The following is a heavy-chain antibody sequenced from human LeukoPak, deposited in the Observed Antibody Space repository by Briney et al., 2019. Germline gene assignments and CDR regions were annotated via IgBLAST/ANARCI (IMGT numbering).Heavy chain of an antibody. CDR3: ARAIAVAGLAWIDR. D-gene: IGHD6-19*01. J-gene: IGHJ5*02. CDR1: GGSISSISYY. CDR2: IYYSGST. V-gene: IGHV4-39*07. Sequence: SETLSLPCTVSGGSISSISYYWGWIRQPPGKGLEWIGSIYYSGSTYYNPSLKSRVTISVDKSKNQFSLKLSSVTAADTAVYYCARAIAVAGLAWIDRWGQGTLVTVSS.